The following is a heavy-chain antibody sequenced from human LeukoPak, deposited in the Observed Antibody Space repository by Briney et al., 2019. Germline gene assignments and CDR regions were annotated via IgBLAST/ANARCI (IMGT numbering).Heavy chain of an antibody. J-gene: IGHJ5*02. V-gene: IGHV3-11*01. CDR2: ISSSGSTI. D-gene: IGHD3-10*01. CDR3: ARDRAPLENWFDP. Sequence: PGGSLRLSCAASGFTFSDYYMSWIRQAPGKGPEWVSYISSSGSTIYYADPVKGRFTISRDNAKNSLYLQMNSLRAEDTAVYYCARDRAPLENWFDPWGQGTLVTVSS. CDR1: GFTFSDYY.